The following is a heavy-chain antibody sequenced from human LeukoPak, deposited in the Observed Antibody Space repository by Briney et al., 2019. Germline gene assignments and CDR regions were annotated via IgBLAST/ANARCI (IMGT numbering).Heavy chain of an antibody. J-gene: IGHJ6*02. Sequence: SETLSLTCIVSDGSTSTYNWNWIRQPPGKGLEWIGHITYSGYTTYNPSLKSRVTISVDMSKKQFSLKLTSVTAADTAVYYCARESQHGMDVWGQGTTVTVSS. CDR1: DGSTSTYN. CDR3: ARESQHGMDV. CDR2: ITYSGYT. V-gene: IGHV4-59*01.